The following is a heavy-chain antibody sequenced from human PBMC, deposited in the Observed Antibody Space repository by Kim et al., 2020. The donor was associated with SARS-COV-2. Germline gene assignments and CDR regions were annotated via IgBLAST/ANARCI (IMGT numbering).Heavy chain of an antibody. CDR3: ARERVPARLDV. D-gene: IGHD6-6*01. V-gene: IGHV1-69*13. CDR2: IIPSFGTG. CDR1: GGTFARST. J-gene: IGHJ4*02. Sequence: SVKVSCKASGGTFARSTFTWVRQAPGQGLEWVGGIIPSFGTGNYAQKFQGRVTITADESTTTAYMELSSLRSEDTAIYFCARERVPARLDVWGQGTLVTVSA.